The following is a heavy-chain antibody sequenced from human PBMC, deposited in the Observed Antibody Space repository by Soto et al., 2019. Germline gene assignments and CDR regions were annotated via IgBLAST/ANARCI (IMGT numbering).Heavy chain of an antibody. J-gene: IGHJ6*04. D-gene: IGHD3-3*01. CDR2: IYYSGST. Sequence: SETLSLTCTVSGGSISSSSYYWGWIRQPPGKGLEWIGSIYYSGSTYYNPSLKSRVTISVDTSKNQFSLKLSSVTAADTAVYYCARSLRFLERAPNIKMDVWGKGTTVTVSS. V-gene: IGHV4-39*07. CDR3: ARSLRFLERAPNIKMDV. CDR1: GGSISSSSYY.